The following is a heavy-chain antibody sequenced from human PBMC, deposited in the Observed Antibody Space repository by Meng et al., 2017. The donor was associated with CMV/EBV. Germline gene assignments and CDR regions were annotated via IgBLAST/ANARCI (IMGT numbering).Heavy chain of an antibody. J-gene: IGHJ4*02. Sequence: GESLKISCAASGFTFSGSAMHWVRQASGKGLVWVGRIRSKANSYATAYAASVKGRFTISRDDSKNTAYLQMNSLKTEDTAVYYCTRIDGVGDHCWGQGTLVTVSS. CDR1: GFTFSGSA. D-gene: IGHD3-10*01. V-gene: IGHV3-73*01. CDR3: TRIDGVGDHC. CDR2: IRSKANSYAT.